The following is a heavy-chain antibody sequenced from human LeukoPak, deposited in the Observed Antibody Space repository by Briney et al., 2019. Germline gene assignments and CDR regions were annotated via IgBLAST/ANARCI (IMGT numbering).Heavy chain of an antibody. CDR3: AREIGYSYGSVGCSDY. CDR1: GFTFSSYS. CDR2: ISSSSSYI. V-gene: IGHV3-21*01. D-gene: IGHD5-18*01. J-gene: IGHJ4*02. Sequence: GGSLRLSCAASGFTFSSYSMNWVRQAPGKGLEWVSSISSSSSYIYYADSVKGRFTISGDNTKNSLYLQMNSLRAEDTAVYYCAREIGYSYGSVGCSDYWGQGTLVTVSS.